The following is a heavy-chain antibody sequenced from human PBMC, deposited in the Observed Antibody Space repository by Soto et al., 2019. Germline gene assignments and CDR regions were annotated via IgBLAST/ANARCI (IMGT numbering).Heavy chain of an antibody. CDR2: ISHDGINK. D-gene: IGHD6-19*01. CDR3: ARDMYSSDYFVKWFEP. V-gene: IGHV3-30-3*01. J-gene: IGHJ5*02. CDR1: GFSFSSYA. Sequence: QVRLVESGGGVVQPGRSLRLSCTASGFSFSSYAMYWFRQPPGKGLEWVAVISHDGINKHYADSVKGRVTVSRDNSNHSLDLQLNSRRGEGTAMYYCARDMYSSDYFVKWFEPWGQGTLVTVSS.